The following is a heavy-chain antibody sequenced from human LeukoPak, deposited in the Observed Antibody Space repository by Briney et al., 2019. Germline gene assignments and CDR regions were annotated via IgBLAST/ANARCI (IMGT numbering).Heavy chain of an antibody. V-gene: IGHV1-3*01. J-gene: IGHJ4*02. CDR2: INADNGNT. CDR3: ARGGWGNMYQLLYGFDY. Sequence: ASVKVSCKASGYTFTSYAMHWVRQAPGQRLEWMGWINADNGNTKYSQKFQGRVTITRDTSASTAYMELSSLRSEDTAVYYCARGGWGNMYQLLYGFDYWGQGTLVTVSS. CDR1: GYTFTSYA. D-gene: IGHD2-2*02.